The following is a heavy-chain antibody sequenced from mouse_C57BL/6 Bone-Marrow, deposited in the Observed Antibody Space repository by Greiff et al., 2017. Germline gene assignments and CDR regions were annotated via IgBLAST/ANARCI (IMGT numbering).Heavy chain of an antibody. D-gene: IGHD1-1*01. CDR3: ARSQVVYFDY. J-gene: IGHJ2*01. CDR1: GFTFTDYY. CDR2: IRNKANGYTT. V-gene: IGHV7-3*01. Sequence: EVMLVESGGGLVQSGGSLSLSCAASGFTFTDYYMSWVRQPPGKALEWLGFIRNKANGYTTEYSASVKGRFTISRDNSQSILYLQMNALRAEDSATYYCARSQVVYFDYWGQGTTLTVSS.